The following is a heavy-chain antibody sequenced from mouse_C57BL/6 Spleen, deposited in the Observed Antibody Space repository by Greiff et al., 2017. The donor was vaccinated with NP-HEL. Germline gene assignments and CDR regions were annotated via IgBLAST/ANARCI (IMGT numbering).Heavy chain of an antibody. D-gene: IGHD4-1*01. CDR2: IYPGDGDT. J-gene: IGHJ3*01. Sequence: VQLQQSGPELVKPGASVKISCKASGYAFSSSWMNWVKQRPGKGLEWIGRIYPGDGDTNYNGKFKGKATLTADQSSSTAYMQLSSLTSEDSAVYFCAKTGTAFAYWGQGTLVTVSA. CDR3: AKTGTAFAY. V-gene: IGHV1-82*01. CDR1: GYAFSSSW.